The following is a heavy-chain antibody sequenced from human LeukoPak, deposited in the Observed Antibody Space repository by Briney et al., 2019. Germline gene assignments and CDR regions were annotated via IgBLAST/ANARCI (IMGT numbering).Heavy chain of an antibody. V-gene: IGHV3-74*01. J-gene: IGHJ6*02. CDR3: ARGPPAKPMDV. CDR1: GFTFTTYW. Sequence: PGGSLRFSCAASGFTFTTYWMSWVRQAPGKGLVWVSRINSDGSSTSYADSVKGRFTISRDNAKNTLYLQMNSLRAEDTAVYYCARGPPAKPMDVWGQGTTVTVSS. CDR2: INSDGSST.